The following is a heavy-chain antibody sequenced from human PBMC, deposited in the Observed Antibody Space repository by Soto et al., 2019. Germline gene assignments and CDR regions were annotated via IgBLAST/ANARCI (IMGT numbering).Heavy chain of an antibody. D-gene: IGHD2-21*01. CDR2: ISAGGVST. CDR1: GFTFSYYA. CDR3: AKDRLASGDAVRFDP. Sequence: VQLLESGGGLVQPGGSLRLSCAASGFTFSYYAMSWVRQAPGKGLEWVSSISAGGVSTFYADSVKDRFTISRDNSKNTLYMQMNSLRVEDTAVYYCAKDRLASGDAVRFDPWGQGALVTVSS. V-gene: IGHV3-23*01. J-gene: IGHJ5*02.